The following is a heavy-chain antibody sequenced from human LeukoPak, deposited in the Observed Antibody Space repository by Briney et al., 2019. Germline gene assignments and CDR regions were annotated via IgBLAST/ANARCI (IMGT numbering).Heavy chain of an antibody. CDR2: VSLSGLT. D-gene: IGHD2-8*01. J-gene: IGHJ4*02. CDR1: GGSITSTNW. Sequence: PPGTLSLTCGLSGGSITSTNWWSWFRQLQGQGLEWIGEVSLSGLTNYNPSLRSRVNMALDMSKNHLSLHLTSVTAADTAVYYCSRENGAFSPFGYWGQGYLVTVLS. V-gene: IGHV4-4*03. CDR3: SRENGAFSPFGY.